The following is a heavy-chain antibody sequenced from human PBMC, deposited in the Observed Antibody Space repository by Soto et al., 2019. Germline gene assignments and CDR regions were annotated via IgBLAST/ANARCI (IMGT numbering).Heavy chain of an antibody. CDR2: IIPIFGTA. D-gene: IGHD3-3*01. Sequence: QVQLVQSGAEVKKPGSSVKVSCKASGGTFSSYAFSWVRQAPGQGLEWMGGIIPIFGTANYAQKFQGRVTITADESTSTAYMEQSSLRTEDTAVYYFARVRVRFLEWLGSEGWGQGTLVTVSS. CDR3: ARVRVRFLEWLGSEG. J-gene: IGHJ4*02. CDR1: GGTFSSYA. V-gene: IGHV1-69*12.